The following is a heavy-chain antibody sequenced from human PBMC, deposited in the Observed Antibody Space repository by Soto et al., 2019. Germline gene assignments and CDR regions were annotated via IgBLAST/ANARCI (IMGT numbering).Heavy chain of an antibody. V-gene: IGHV3-23*01. CDR3: ARDKDTSSWTAFDL. CDR1: VFTFSSYA. Sequence: GWSLRLSCESSVFTFSSYAMSWVRQAPGKGLEWVSALSATGLSTYYADSVRGRVTISRDNSANTLSLEMRSLTADDTALYYCARDKDTSSWTAFDLWGHGTLVTVSS. CDR2: LSATGLST. D-gene: IGHD3-10*01. J-gene: IGHJ4*01.